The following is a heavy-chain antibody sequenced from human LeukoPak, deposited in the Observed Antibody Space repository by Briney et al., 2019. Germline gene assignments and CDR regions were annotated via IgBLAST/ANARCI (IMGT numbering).Heavy chain of an antibody. CDR1: GFTFSFAA. J-gene: IGHJ4*02. D-gene: IGHD5-18*01. V-gene: IGHV3-23*01. CDR3: AKDIQGAN. Sequence: PGGSLRLSCAASGFTFSFAAMTWVRQGPGKGLEWVSLISASGGSTYYADSVKGRFTISRDNSKNTVYLQMSSLRAEDTALYYCAKDIQGANWGQGTLVTVSS. CDR2: ISASGGST.